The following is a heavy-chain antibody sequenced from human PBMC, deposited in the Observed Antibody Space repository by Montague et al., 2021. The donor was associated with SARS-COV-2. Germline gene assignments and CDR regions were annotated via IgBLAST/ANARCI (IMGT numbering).Heavy chain of an antibody. V-gene: IGHV4-39*01. J-gene: IGHJ4*02. CDR3: ARHSPWVQIWFPVCDY. Sequence: YYSGSTYYNPSLKSPITIHVGTSKNQFSLKLSSVTAADTAVYYCARHSPWVQIWFPVCDYRGQGTLFTVSA. CDR2: YYSGST. D-gene: IGHD5-18*01.